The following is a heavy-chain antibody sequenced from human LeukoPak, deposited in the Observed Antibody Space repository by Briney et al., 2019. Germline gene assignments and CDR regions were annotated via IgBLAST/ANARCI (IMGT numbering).Heavy chain of an antibody. J-gene: IGHJ3*02. Sequence: GGSLRLSCAASGFTVSSNYMSWVRQAPGKGLEWVSVIYSGGSTYYDDSVKGRFTISRDNSKNTLYLQMNSLRAEDTAVYYCARLWELYDAFDIWGQGTMVTVSS. CDR2: IYSGGST. V-gene: IGHV3-66*04. D-gene: IGHD1-26*01. CDR3: ARLWELYDAFDI. CDR1: GFTVSSNY.